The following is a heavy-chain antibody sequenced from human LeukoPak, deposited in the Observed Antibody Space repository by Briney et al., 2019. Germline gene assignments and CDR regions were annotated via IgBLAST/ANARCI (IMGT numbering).Heavy chain of an antibody. D-gene: IGHD2-15*01. CDR1: GYTFTSYG. CDR3: AIPLGVVAATPNIYYYYYYGMDV. CDR2: ISAYNGNT. Sequence: ASVKVSCKASGYTFTSYGISWVRQAPGQGLEWMGWISAYNGNTNYAQKLQGRVTMTTDTSTSTAYMELRSLRSDDTAVYYCAIPLGVVAATPNIYYYYYYGMDVWGQGTTVTVSS. V-gene: IGHV1-18*04. J-gene: IGHJ6*02.